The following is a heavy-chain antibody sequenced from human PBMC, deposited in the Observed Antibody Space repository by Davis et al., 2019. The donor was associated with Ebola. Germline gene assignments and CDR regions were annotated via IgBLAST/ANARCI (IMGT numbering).Heavy chain of an antibody. D-gene: IGHD2-2*01. CDR2: INPNSGGT. J-gene: IGHJ6*02. CDR1: GYTFTGYY. V-gene: IGHV1-2*02. Sequence: ASVKVSCKASGYTFTGYYMHWVRQAPGQGLEWMGWINPNSGGTNYAQKFQGRVTMTRDTSISTAYMELSRLRSDDTAVYYCARERSTRAGTRVGYGMDVWGQGTTVTVSS. CDR3: ARERSTRAGTRVGYGMDV.